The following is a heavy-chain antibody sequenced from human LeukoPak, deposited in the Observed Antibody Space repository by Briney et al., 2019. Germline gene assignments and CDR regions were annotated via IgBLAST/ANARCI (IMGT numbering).Heavy chain of an antibody. CDR1: GFTFSSYT. J-gene: IGHJ6*03. D-gene: IGHD6-25*01. Sequence: GGSLRLSCAASGFTFSSYTMNWVRQPPGKGLEWVSNIGTSSTTIYYADSVKGRFTISRDNAKNSLYMQMNSPRADDTAVYYCARFAAGGSYYYYMDVWGKGTTVTVS. V-gene: IGHV3-48*01. CDR2: IGTSSTTI. CDR3: ARFAAGGSYYYYMDV.